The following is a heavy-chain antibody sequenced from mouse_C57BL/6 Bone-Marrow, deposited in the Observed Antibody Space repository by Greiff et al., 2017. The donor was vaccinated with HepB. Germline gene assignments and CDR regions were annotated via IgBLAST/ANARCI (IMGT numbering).Heavy chain of an antibody. CDR1: GFTFSSYA. J-gene: IGHJ3*01. CDR3: TRGQLRPSWFAY. D-gene: IGHD3-2*02. CDR2: ISSGGDYI. Sequence: EVMLVESGEGLVKPGGSLKLSCAASGFTFSSYAMSWVRQTPEKRLEWVAYISSGGDYIYYADTVKGRFTSSRDNARNTLYLQMSSLKSEDTAMYYCTRGQLRPSWFAYWGQGTLVTVSA. V-gene: IGHV5-9-1*02.